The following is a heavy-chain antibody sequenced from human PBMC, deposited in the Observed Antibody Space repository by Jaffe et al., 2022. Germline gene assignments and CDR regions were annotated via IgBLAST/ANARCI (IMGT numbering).Heavy chain of an antibody. CDR1: GFTFSSYG. CDR3: AKVDVNPNYGDSDY. D-gene: IGHD4-17*01. Sequence: QVQVVESGGGVVQPGGSLRLSCAASGFTFSSYGMHWVRQAPGKGLEWVAYIRYDGSNQYYADSVKGRFTISRDNSRNTLYLQMNSLRAEDTAVYYCAKVDVNPNYGDSDYWGQGTLVTVSS. CDR2: IRYDGSNQ. V-gene: IGHV3-30*02. J-gene: IGHJ4*02.